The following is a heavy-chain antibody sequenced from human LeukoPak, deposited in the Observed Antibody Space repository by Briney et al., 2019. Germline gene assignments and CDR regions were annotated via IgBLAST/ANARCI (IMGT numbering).Heavy chain of an antibody. V-gene: IGHV4-59*08. J-gene: IGHJ3*02. CDR2: IYYSGST. CDR3: ARYLDSSGYDAFDI. CDR1: GGSISSYY. D-gene: IGHD3-22*01. Sequence: PSETLSLTCTVSGGSISSYYWSWIRQPPGKGLEWIGYIYYSGSTNYNPSLKSRVTISVDTSKNQFSLKLSSVTAADTAVYYCARYLDSSGYDAFDIWGQGTMVTVSS.